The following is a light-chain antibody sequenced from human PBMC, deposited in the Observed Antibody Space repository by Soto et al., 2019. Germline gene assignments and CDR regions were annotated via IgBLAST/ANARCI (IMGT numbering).Light chain of an antibody. J-gene: IGLJ1*01. Sequence: SVLTQPASVSGSPGRSITISCTGTNSDIGAYEYVSWYQQLPGKAPQLIIYEVSNRPSGVSNRFSGSKSGNTASLTISGLQAEDKADYFCGSYTGSSTRIFGTGTKVTVL. V-gene: IGLV2-14*01. CDR1: NSDIGAYEY. CDR2: EVS. CDR3: GSYTGSSTRI.